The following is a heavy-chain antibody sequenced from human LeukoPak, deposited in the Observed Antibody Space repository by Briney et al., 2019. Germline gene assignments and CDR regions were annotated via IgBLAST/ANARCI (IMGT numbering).Heavy chain of an antibody. J-gene: IGHJ4*02. Sequence: GGSLRLSCAASGFTFSSYGMHWVRQAPGKGLEWVAFIRYDGSNKYYADSVKGRFTISRDNSKNTLYLQMNSLRAEDTAVYYCAKDHLTVTQRNRTDYWGQGTLVTVSS. CDR2: IRYDGSNK. CDR1: GFTFSSYG. CDR3: AKDHLTVTQRNRTDY. V-gene: IGHV3-30*02. D-gene: IGHD4-11*01.